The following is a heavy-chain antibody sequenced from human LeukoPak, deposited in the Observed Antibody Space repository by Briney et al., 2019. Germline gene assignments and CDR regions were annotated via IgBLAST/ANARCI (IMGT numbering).Heavy chain of an antibody. CDR3: ARVGYCSGGSCPDESDV. Sequence: SETLSLTCTVSGGSISSSSYYWGWIRQPPGKGLEWIGSIYYSGSTYYNPSLKSRVTISVDTSKNQFSLKLSSVTAADTAVYYCARVGYCSGGSCPDESDVWGQGTTVTVSS. J-gene: IGHJ6*02. CDR1: GGSISSSSYY. V-gene: IGHV4-39*07. D-gene: IGHD2-15*01. CDR2: IYYSGST.